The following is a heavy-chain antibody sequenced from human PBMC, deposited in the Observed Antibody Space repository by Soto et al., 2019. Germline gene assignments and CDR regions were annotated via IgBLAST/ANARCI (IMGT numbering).Heavy chain of an antibody. CDR2: IIPIFDTT. Sequence: SVKVSCKASGGTFRKSGISWVRQAPGRGLEWMGGIIPIFDTTNYAQKLQGRITIIADESTNTVYMELSNLTSADTGVYYCARAPIPVPVTLHENYFAAWGQGALVTVSS. CDR1: GGTFRKSG. D-gene: IGHD2-2*01. J-gene: IGHJ4*02. CDR3: ARAPIPVPVTLHENYFAA. V-gene: IGHV1-69*13.